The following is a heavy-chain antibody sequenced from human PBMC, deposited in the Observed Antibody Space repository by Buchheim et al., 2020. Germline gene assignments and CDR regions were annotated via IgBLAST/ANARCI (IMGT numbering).Heavy chain of an antibody. D-gene: IGHD3-16*01. J-gene: IGHJ4*02. Sequence: EVQLVESGGGLVQPGGSLRLSCAASGFTFSSYNMNWVRQAPGKGLEWVSYISSSSSTIYYADSVKGRFTISRDNANNSLYLQMNSLRAEDTAVYYCARDLRVKGVFFDYWGQGTL. V-gene: IGHV3-48*01. CDR2: ISSSSSTI. CDR1: GFTFSSYN. CDR3: ARDLRVKGVFFDY.